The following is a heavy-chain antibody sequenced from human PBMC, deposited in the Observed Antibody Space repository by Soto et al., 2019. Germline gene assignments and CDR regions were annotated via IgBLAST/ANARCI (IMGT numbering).Heavy chain of an antibody. J-gene: IGHJ5*02. CDR1: GFTFSSYD. CDR2: IGTAGDT. Sequence: EVQLVESGGGLVQPGGSLRLSCAASGFTFSSYDMHWVRQATGKGLEWVSAIGTAGDTYYPGSVKGRFTISRENAKNSLYLQMNSLRAGDTAVYYWARGVTMVRGVIANNWFDPWGQGTLVTVSS. V-gene: IGHV3-13*01. D-gene: IGHD3-10*01. CDR3: ARGVTMVRGVIANNWFDP.